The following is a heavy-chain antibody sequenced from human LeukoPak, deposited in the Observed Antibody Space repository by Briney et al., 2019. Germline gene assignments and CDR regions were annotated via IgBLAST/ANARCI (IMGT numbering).Heavy chain of an antibody. J-gene: IGHJ4*02. D-gene: IGHD6-19*01. CDR2: ISGSGGST. V-gene: IGHV3-23*01. Sequence: GGSLRLSCAASGFTFSSYAMSWVRQAPGKGLEWVSAISGSGGSTYYADSVKGRFTISRDNSKNTLYLQMNSLRAEDSAVYYCAKDLEQWLLHYWGQGTLVTVSS. CDR1: GFTFSSYA. CDR3: AKDLEQWLLHY.